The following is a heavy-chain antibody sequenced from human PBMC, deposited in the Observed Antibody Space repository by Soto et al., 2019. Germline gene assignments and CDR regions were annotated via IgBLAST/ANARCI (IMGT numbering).Heavy chain of an antibody. CDR2: IVPMYDSV. J-gene: IGHJ4*02. CDR3: ASWRSYSGSYCFDY. D-gene: IGHD1-26*01. Sequence: QVQLVQSGAEVKKPGASVKVSCEASGGTFNTYTINWVRQAPGRGLEWVGQIVPMYDSVNYAENFQGRVTITADISTKTAYMELTSFRSEDTALYFCASWRSYSGSYCFDYWGQGTLVTVSS. CDR1: GGTFNTYT. V-gene: IGHV1-69*06.